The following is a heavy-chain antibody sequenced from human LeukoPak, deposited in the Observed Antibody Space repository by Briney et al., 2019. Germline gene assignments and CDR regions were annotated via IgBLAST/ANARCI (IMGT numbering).Heavy chain of an antibody. CDR3: ARARGITNEFDP. V-gene: IGHV1-69*05. D-gene: IGHD3-10*01. J-gene: IGHJ5*02. CDR2: IIPIFGTA. Sequence: SVKVSCKASGGTFSSYAISWVRQAPGQGLEWMGGIIPIFGTANYAQKFQGRVTTTTDESTSTAYMELSRLRSEDTAVYYCARARGITNEFDPWGQGTLVTVSS. CDR1: GGTFSSYA.